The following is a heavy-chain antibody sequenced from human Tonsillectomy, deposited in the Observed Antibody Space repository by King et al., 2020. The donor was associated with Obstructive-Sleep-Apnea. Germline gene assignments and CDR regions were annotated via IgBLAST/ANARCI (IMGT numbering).Heavy chain of an antibody. D-gene: IGHD2-15*01. CDR2: IYPGDSDT. V-gene: IGHV5-51*01. CDR3: ARLVPGWSNGFDF. J-gene: IGHJ4*02. CDR1: GYSFTSYW. Sequence: VQLVESGAEVKKPGESLKISCKGSGYSFTSYWIGWVRQMPGKGLEWMGIIYPGDSDTKYSPSFQGQVTISVDKSISTAYVQWSRLKASDTAMYYCARLVPGWSNGFDFWGQGTLVTVSS.